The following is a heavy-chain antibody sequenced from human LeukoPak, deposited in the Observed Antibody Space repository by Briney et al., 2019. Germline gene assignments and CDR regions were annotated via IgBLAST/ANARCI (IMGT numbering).Heavy chain of an antibody. J-gene: IGHJ4*02. Sequence: PSETLSLTCTVSGGSISSYYWSWIRRPPGKGLEWIGYIYYSGSTNYNPSLKSRVTISVDTSKNQFSLKLSSVTAADTAVYYCARAHTTYSGSYHGYFDYWGQGTLVTVSS. CDR1: GGSISSYY. CDR3: ARAHTTYSGSYHGYFDY. V-gene: IGHV4-59*01. D-gene: IGHD1-26*01. CDR2: IYYSGST.